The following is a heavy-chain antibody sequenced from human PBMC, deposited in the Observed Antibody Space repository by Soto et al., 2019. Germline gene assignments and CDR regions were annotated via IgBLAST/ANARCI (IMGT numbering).Heavy chain of an antibody. J-gene: IGHJ4*02. CDR3: AGSPYDSSGYYYRLGS. D-gene: IGHD3-22*01. Sequence: GGSLRLSCAASGFTFGTYAMSWVRQAPGKGLEWVSLISNSGGTTYYADSVKGRFTISRDNSKNTVYLQVNSLRAEDTAVYYCAGSPYDSSGYYYRLGSWGQGTLVTVSS. CDR2: ISNSGGTT. CDR1: GFTFGTYA. V-gene: IGHV3-23*01.